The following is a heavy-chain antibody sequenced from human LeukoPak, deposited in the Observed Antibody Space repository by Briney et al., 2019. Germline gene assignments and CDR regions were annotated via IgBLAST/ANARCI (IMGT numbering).Heavy chain of an antibody. J-gene: IGHJ4*02. D-gene: IGHD3-10*01. V-gene: IGHV4-59*08. Sequence: SETLSLTCTVSGGSTSSDYWSWIRQPPGKGLEWIGYIYYTGSTNYNPSLKSRVTISVDTSKNQISLRLSSVTAADTAVYYCGRHPPGGGYFDYWGQGALVTVSS. CDR2: IYYTGST. CDR1: GGSTSSDY. CDR3: GRHPPGGGYFDY.